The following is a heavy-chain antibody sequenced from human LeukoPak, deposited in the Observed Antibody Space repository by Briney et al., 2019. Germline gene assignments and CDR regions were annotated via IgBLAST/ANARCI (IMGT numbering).Heavy chain of an antibody. V-gene: IGHV3-48*04. CDR3: ARSYHFWSGYYFDY. CDR2: ISSSSTI. D-gene: IGHD3-3*01. J-gene: IGHJ4*02. CDR1: GFTFSSYS. Sequence: GGSLRLSCAASGFTFSSYSMNWGRQAPGKGLEWVSYISSSSTIYYADSVKGRFTISRDNAMNSLYLQMNSLRAEDTAVYYCARSYHFWSGYYFDYWRQGTMVTVSS.